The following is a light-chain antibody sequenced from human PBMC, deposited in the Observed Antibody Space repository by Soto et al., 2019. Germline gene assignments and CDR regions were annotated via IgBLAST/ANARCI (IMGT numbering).Light chain of an antibody. CDR3: SSYTSSSTLAVV. CDR1: SSDVGGYNY. CDR2: EVS. Sequence: QSALTQAASESGSPGQSITISCTGTSSDVGGYNYVSWYQQHPGKAPKLMIYEVSNRPSGVSNRFSGSKSGNTASLTISGLQAEDEADYYCSSYTSSSTLAVVFGGGTQLTVL. V-gene: IGLV2-14*01. J-gene: IGLJ2*01.